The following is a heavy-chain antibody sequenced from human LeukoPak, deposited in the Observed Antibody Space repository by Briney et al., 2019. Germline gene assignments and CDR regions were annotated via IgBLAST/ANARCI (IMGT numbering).Heavy chain of an antibody. V-gene: IGHV1-2*02. CDR3: ARAANPYYYYGMDV. Sequence: ASVKVSCKASGYTLTGYYMHWVRQAPGQGLEWMGWINPNSGGTNYAQKFQGRVTMTRDTSISTAYMELSRLRSDDTAVYYCARAANPYYYYGMDVWGQGTAVTVSS. J-gene: IGHJ6*02. CDR1: GYTLTGYY. CDR2: INPNSGGT. D-gene: IGHD4/OR15-4a*01.